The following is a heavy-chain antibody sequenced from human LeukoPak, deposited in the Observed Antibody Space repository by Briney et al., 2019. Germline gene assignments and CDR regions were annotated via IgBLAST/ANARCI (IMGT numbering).Heavy chain of an antibody. CDR2: TVYTGSA. J-gene: IGHJ5*01. Sequence: SETLSLTCTVSGGSFSTTSHYWGWTRQPPGKGLEWLGSTVYTGSAYYNPSLQSRVTISVDSSKNQFSLRLSSVTAANTAVYYCARRKDYWSGFIDSWGQGTLVTVTS. V-gene: IGHV4-39*01. CDR1: GGSFSTTSHY. D-gene: IGHD3-3*01. CDR3: ARRKDYWSGFIDS.